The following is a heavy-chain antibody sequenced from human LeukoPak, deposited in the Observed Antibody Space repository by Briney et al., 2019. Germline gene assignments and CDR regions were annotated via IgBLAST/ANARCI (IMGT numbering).Heavy chain of an antibody. D-gene: IGHD1-1*01. Sequence: GGSLRLSCAASGFTFSSYSMNWVRQAPGKGLEWVSSISSSSSYIYYADSVKGRFTISRDNAKNSLYLQMNSLRAEDTAVYYCASLKAGTTVLFDCWGQGTLVTVSS. J-gene: IGHJ4*02. CDR2: ISSSSSYI. CDR1: GFTFSSYS. V-gene: IGHV3-21*01. CDR3: ASLKAGTTVLFDC.